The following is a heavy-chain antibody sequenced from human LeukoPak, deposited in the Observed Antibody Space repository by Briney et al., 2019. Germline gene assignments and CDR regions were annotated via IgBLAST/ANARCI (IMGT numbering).Heavy chain of an antibody. Sequence: GGSLRLSCAASGFTFSTYAMSWVRQAPGKGLEWVSGINWNGGSTGYADSVKGRFTISRDNAKNSLYLQMNSLRAEDTALYYCARGHDYGDYIVDYWGQGTLVTVSS. V-gene: IGHV3-20*04. J-gene: IGHJ4*02. CDR1: GFTFSTYA. CDR2: INWNGGST. CDR3: ARGHDYGDYIVDY. D-gene: IGHD4-17*01.